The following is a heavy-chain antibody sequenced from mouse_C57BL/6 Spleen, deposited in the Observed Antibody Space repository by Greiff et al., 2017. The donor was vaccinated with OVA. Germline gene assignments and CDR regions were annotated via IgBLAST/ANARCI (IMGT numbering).Heavy chain of an antibody. D-gene: IGHD2-2*01. Sequence: DVHLVESGGGLVQPKGSLKLSCAASGFTFNTYAMHWVRQAPGKGLEWVARIRSKSSNYATYYADSVKDRFTISRDDSQSMLYLQMNNLKTEDTAMYYCVREWGIYGYDVAWFAYWGQGTLVTVSA. V-gene: IGHV10-3*01. J-gene: IGHJ3*01. CDR2: IRSKSSNYAT. CDR1: GFTFNTYA. CDR3: VREWGIYGYDVAWFAY.